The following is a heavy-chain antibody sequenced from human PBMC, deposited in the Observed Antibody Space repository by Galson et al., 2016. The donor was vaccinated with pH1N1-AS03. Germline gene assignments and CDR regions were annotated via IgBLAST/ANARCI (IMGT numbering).Heavy chain of an antibody. J-gene: IGHJ4*02. CDR1: GVSIRGYY. D-gene: IGHD2-8*02. V-gene: IGHV4-59*01. CDR2: IYNSGST. Sequence: ETLSLTCSVAGVSIRGYYWNWIRQTPGGGLEWIGYIYNSGSTDFNPSLKSRVIMSMDTSKNQFTLKLSSVSAADTAVYYCARGAPGDFGYWGQGTLVTVSS. CDR3: ARGAPGDFGY.